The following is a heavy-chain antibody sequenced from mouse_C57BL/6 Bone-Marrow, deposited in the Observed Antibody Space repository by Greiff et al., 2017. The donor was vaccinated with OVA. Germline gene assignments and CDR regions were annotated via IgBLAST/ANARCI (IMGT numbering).Heavy chain of an antibody. V-gene: IGHV1-54*01. J-gene: IGHJ4*01. D-gene: IGHD1-2*01. CDR3: ARRITTAAMDY. Sequence: QVQLQQSGAELVRPGPSVKVSCKASGYAFTNYLIEWVKQRPGQGLEWIGVINPGSGGTNYNEKFKGKATLTADKSSSTAYMQLSSLTSEDSAVYYCARRITTAAMDYWGQGTSVTVSS. CDR2: INPGSGGT. CDR1: GYAFTNYL.